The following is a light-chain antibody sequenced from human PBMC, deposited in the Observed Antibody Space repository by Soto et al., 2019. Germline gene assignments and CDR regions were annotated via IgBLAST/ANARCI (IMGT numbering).Light chain of an antibody. Sequence: QSVLTQPASVSGSPGQSITISCTGTSSDVGGYNYVSWYQQHPGKAPKLMIYDVSNRPSGVSNRFSGSKSGNTASLTISGLQAEDEADYYCSSYTSSSTQAFGTGTKVT. CDR3: SSYTSSSTQA. J-gene: IGLJ1*01. CDR1: SSDVGGYNY. CDR2: DVS. V-gene: IGLV2-14*01.